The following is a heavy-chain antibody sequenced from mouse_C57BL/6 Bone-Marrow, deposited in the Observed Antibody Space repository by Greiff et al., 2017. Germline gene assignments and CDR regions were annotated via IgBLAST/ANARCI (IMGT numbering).Heavy chain of an antibody. CDR2: ISYSGST. J-gene: IGHJ1*03. D-gene: IGHD2-4*01. Sequence: DVHLVESGPGMVKPSQSLSLTCTVTGYSITSGYDWHWIRHFPGNKLEWMGYISYSGSTNYNPSLKSRISITHDTSKNHFFLKLNSVTTEDTATYYCARDLDYDHWYFDVWGTGTTVTVSS. V-gene: IGHV3-1*01. CDR3: ARDLDYDHWYFDV. CDR1: GYSITSGYD.